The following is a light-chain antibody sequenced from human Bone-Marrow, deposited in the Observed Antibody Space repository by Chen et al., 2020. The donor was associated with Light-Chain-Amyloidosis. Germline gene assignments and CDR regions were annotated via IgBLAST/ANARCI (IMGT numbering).Light chain of an antibody. V-gene: IGKV2-28*01. Sequence: EIVMTQSPLSLPVTAGEPASISCRSSQSLLQSNGNNYLDWYLQKPGQSPQLLIYLGSHRASGVPDRFSGSGSGTDFTLKISRVEAEDVGIYYCMQALQTPLTFGPGTKVDLK. CDR3: MQALQTPLT. J-gene: IGKJ3*01. CDR2: LGS. CDR1: QSLLQSNGNNY.